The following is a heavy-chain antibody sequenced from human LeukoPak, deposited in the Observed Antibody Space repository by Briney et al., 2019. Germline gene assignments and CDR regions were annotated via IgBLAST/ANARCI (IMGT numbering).Heavy chain of an antibody. D-gene: IGHD3-10*01. CDR1: GGSFSGYY. Sequence: SETLSLTCAVYGGSFSGYYWSWIRQPPGKGLEWIGEINHSGSTNYNPSRKSRVTISVDTSKNQFSLKLSSVTAADTAVYYCARQYGSGSYYYFDYWGQGTLVTVSS. CDR3: ARQYGSGSYYYFDY. CDR2: INHSGST. J-gene: IGHJ4*02. V-gene: IGHV4-34*01.